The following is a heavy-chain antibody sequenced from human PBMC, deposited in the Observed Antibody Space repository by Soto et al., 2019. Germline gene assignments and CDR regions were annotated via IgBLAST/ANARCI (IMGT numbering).Heavy chain of an antibody. CDR2: IYYSGSA. V-gene: IGHV4-59*08. D-gene: IGHD4-17*01. CDR1: GGSISSYY. J-gene: IGHJ4*02. CDR3: ASTVTTSTFDY. Sequence: PSETLSLTCTVSGGSISSYYWSWIRQPPGKGLEWIGYIYYSGSANYNPSLKSRVTISVDTPKNQFSLKLSSVTAADTAVYYCASTVTTSTFDYWGQGTLVTVSS.